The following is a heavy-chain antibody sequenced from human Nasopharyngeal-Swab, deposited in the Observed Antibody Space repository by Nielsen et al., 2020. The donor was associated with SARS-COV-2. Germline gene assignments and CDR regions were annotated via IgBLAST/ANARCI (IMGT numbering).Heavy chain of an antibody. Sequence: SETLSLTCTVSGGSISSSSYYWGWIRQPPGKGLEWIGSIYYSGSTYYNPSLKSRVTISVDTSKNQFSLKLSSVTAADTAVYYCARGNCSGGSCYLDYWGQGTLVTVSS. CDR1: GGSISSSSYY. CDR2: IYYSGST. J-gene: IGHJ4*02. CDR3: ARGNCSGGSCYLDY. V-gene: IGHV4-39*07. D-gene: IGHD2-15*01.